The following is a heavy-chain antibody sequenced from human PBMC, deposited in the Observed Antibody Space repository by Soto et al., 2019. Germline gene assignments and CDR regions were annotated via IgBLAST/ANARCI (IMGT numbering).Heavy chain of an antibody. D-gene: IGHD6-13*01. J-gene: IGHJ5*02. CDR2: IFASGTT. CDR1: GASIKSYY. V-gene: IGHV4-4*07. CDR3: ETYSDAYLTWLDP. Sequence: QVQLQESGPGLVKPSETRSLTCTVSGASIKSYYWAWIRQPAGKGLEWIGRIFASGTTNYNPSLRNRITMSIDTSRNQFYLEMRSMTAADTAMYYCETYSDAYLTWLDPWGQGILVTVSS.